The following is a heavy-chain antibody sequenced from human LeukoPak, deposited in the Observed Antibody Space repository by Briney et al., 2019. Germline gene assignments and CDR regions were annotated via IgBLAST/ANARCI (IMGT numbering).Heavy chain of an antibody. Sequence: SETLSLTCTVSGGSISSSSYYWGWIRQPPGKGLEWIGSIYYSGSTYYNPSLKSRVTISVDTSKNQFSLKLSSVTAADTAVYYCARLGGSYYFDYWGQGTLVTVSS. V-gene: IGHV4-39*01. CDR3: ARLGGSYYFDY. J-gene: IGHJ4*02. D-gene: IGHD1-26*01. CDR2: IYYSGST. CDR1: GGSISSSSYY.